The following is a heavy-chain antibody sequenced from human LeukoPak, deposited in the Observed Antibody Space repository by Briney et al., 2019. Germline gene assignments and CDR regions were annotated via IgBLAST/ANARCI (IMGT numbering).Heavy chain of an antibody. D-gene: IGHD6-13*01. CDR2: IYYSGST. CDR1: GGSISSYY. Sequence: SETLSLTCTVSGGSISSYYWSWIRQPPGKGLEWIGYIYYSGSTNYNPSLKNRVTISVDTSKNQFSLRLSSVTAADTAVYYCARDPAAGLDYWGQGTLVTVSS. V-gene: IGHV4-59*01. CDR3: ARDPAAGLDY. J-gene: IGHJ4*02.